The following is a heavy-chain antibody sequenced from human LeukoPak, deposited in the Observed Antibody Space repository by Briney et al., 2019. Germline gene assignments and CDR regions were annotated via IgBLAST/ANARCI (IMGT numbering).Heavy chain of an antibody. D-gene: IGHD4-17*01. J-gene: IGHJ5*01. Sequence: GGCLSLSCAASGFSFNNYAMTWVRQAPGKGLEGVSTVNSSGASTYYADSVKGRFTVSRDNSKNTLYLQMNSLRAEYTAIYYCAKAPTVTTLDSWGQGTLVTVSS. CDR3: AKAPTVTTLDS. V-gene: IGHV3-23*01. CDR2: VNSSGAST. CDR1: GFSFNNYA.